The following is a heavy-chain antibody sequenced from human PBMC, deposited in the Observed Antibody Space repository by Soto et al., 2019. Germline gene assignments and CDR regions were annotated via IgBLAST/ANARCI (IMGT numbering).Heavy chain of an antibody. CDR3: TRHAIIPKLQYGMDV. D-gene: IGHD2-15*01. J-gene: IGHJ6*02. CDR1: GGSFRGYY. CDR2: IFYRGNS. Sequence: SEPLSLTCTVSGGSFRGYYWSWIRQPPGKGLEWIGYIFYRGNSLYNPSLQTLFTISVDTSNTQFSLMLSSLTAADTAVYYCTRHAIIPKLQYGMDVWGQGASVTVSS. V-gene: IGHV4-59*01.